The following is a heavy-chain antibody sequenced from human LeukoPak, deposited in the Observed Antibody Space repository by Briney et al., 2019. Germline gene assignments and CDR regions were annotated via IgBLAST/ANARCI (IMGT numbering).Heavy chain of an antibody. J-gene: IGHJ4*02. D-gene: IGHD5-24*01. CDR3: ARGLDDYDYYFDY. V-gene: IGHV4-59*01. CDR1: GGSISSYY. Sequence: SETLSLTCTVSGGSISSYYWSWIRQPPGKGLEWIGYIYYSGSTNYNPSLKSRVTISVDTSKNQFSLKLSSVTAADTAVYYCARGLDDYDYYFDYWGQGTLVTFSS. CDR2: IYYSGST.